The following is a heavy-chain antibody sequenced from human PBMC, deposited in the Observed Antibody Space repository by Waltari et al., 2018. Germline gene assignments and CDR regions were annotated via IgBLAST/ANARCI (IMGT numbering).Heavy chain of an antibody. J-gene: IGHJ4*02. CDR1: GGNLIMSP. V-gene: IGHV1-69*04. Sequence: QVQLVQSGAEVKKPGSSVNVSCQPSGGNLIMSPITWVRQAPGEGLEWMGRIIPIVGVTNYAQKFQGRVTIIADKSTSTVYLELNSLRSDDTALYYCASSPLDDYSDFWSGPERGLDYWGQGTLVTVSS. CDR2: IIPIVGVT. CDR3: ASSPLDDYSDFWSGPERGLDY. D-gene: IGHD3-3*01.